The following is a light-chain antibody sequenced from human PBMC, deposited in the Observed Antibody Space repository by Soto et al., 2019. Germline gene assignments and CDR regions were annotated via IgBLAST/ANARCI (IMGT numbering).Light chain of an antibody. V-gene: IGKV1-9*01. CDR3: QQFNSYPLT. CDR2: AAS. J-gene: IGKJ4*01. Sequence: DIQLTQSPSFLYASVGDRVTITCRASQGISSYLAWYQQKPGKAPKLLIYAASTLQSGVPSRFSGSGSGTEFTLTISSLQPEDCATYYCQQFNSYPLTFGGGTKVEIK. CDR1: QGISSY.